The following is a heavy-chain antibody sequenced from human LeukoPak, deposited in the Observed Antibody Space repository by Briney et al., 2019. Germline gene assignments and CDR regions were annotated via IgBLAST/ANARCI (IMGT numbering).Heavy chain of an antibody. Sequence: PGGSLRLSCAASGFTVSSNYMNWVRQAPGKGLEWVSAITTSGLSTYYADSVKGRFTISRDNSKNTISLQMNSLRAEDTAVYYCARRLPDGIVDSWGQGTLVTVSS. CDR3: ARRLPDGIVDS. D-gene: IGHD1-14*01. CDR2: ITTSGLST. V-gene: IGHV3-23*01. J-gene: IGHJ5*01. CDR1: GFTVSSNY.